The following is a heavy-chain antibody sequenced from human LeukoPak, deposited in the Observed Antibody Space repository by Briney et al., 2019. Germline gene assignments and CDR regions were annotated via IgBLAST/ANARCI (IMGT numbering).Heavy chain of an antibody. J-gene: IGHJ5*02. CDR3: ARGGYYYDSSGYTLFDP. Sequence: GASVKVSCKASGYTFTSYDINWVRQATGQGLEWMGWMNPNSGNTGYAQKFQGRVTMTRNTSISTAYMELSSLRSEDTAVYYCARGGYYYDSSGYTLFDPWGQGTLVTVSS. V-gene: IGHV1-8*01. CDR1: GYTFTSYD. D-gene: IGHD3-22*01. CDR2: MNPNSGNT.